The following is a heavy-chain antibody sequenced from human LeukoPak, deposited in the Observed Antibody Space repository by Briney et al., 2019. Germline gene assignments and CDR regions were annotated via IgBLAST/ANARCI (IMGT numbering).Heavy chain of an antibody. CDR1: GGSISSSSYY. CDR3: ARTGGGSGDYRPPLCDY. V-gene: IGHV4-39*01. CDR2: INYSGRT. D-gene: IGHD4-17*01. J-gene: IGHJ4*02. Sequence: PSETLSLTCTVSGGSISSSSYYWGWIRQPRGKGLEWIGNINYSGRTYYNPSLKSRVTISVDTSKNQFSLKLSSVTAADTAVYYCARTGGGSGDYRPPLCDYWGQGTLVTVSS.